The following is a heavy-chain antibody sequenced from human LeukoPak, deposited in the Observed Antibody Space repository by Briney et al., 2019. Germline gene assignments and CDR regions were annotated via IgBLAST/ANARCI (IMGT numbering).Heavy chain of an antibody. J-gene: IGHJ6*02. CDR2: INHSGST. V-gene: IGHV4-34*01. D-gene: IGHD2-2*01. Sequence: PSETLSLTCAVYGGSFSGYYWSWIRQPPGKGLEWIGEINHSGSTNYNPSLKSRVTISVDTSKNQFSLKLSSVTAADTAVYYCAGNIPAASPYYYYGMDVWGRGTTVTVSS. CDR3: AGNIPAASPYYYYGMDV. CDR1: GGSFSGYY.